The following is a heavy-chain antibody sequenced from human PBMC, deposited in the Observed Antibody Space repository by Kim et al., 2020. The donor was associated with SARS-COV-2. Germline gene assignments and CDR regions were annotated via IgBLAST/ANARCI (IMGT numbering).Heavy chain of an antibody. J-gene: IGHJ4*02. Sequence: GGSLRLSCAASGFTFSSYEMNWVRQAPGKGLEWVSYISSSGSTIYYADSVKGRFTISRDNAKNSLYLQMNSLRAEDTAVYYCARVKPSHRAIFGVVIRSFDYWGQGTLVTVSS. D-gene: IGHD3-3*01. CDR2: ISSSGSTI. CDR1: GFTFSSYE. CDR3: ARVKPSHRAIFGVVIRSFDY. V-gene: IGHV3-48*03.